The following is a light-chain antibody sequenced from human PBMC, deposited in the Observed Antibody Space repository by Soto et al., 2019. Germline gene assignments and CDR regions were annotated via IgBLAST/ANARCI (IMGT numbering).Light chain of an antibody. CDR3: QSYDSSLSAYV. V-gene: IGLV1-40*01. CDR1: SSNIGAGYD. CDR2: SSY. Sequence: VLTQPPSVSGAPGQRVTISCTGSSSNIGAGYDVHWFQQFPGTAPKLLIYSSYNRPSGVPDRFSGSKSGTSASLAITGLQAEDEADFYCQSYDSSLSAYVFGTGTKATVL. J-gene: IGLJ1*01.